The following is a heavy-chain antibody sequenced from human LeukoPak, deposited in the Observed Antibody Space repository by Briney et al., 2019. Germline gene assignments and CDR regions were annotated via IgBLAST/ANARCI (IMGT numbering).Heavy chain of an antibody. V-gene: IGHV3-11*01. Sequence: GGSLRLSCAASGFTFSDYYMSWLRQAPGKGLEGVSYISSSGSTIYYADSVKGRFTISSDNAKNSLYLQMNSLRAEDTAVYYCARDGGYCSGGSCYAHYYYYGMDVWGQGTTVAVSS. J-gene: IGHJ6*02. CDR2: ISSSGSTI. CDR1: GFTFSDYY. D-gene: IGHD2-15*01. CDR3: ARDGGYCSGGSCYAHYYYYGMDV.